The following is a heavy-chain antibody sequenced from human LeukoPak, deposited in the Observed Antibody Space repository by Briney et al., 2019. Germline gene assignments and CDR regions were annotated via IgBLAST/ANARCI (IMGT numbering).Heavy chain of an antibody. J-gene: IGHJ4*02. CDR2: ISWNSGSI. D-gene: IGHD3-10*01. CDR1: GFTFSSYA. Sequence: GGSLRLSCAASGFTFSSYAMSWVRQAPGKGLEWVSGISWNSGSIGYADSVKGRFTISRDNAKNSLYLQMNSLRAEDTALYYCAKDTLPYYYGSGSSTNFDYWGQGTLVTVSS. CDR3: AKDTLPYYYGSGSSTNFDY. V-gene: IGHV3-9*01.